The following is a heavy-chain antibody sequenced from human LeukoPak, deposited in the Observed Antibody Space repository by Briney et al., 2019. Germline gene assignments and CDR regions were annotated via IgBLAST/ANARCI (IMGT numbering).Heavy chain of an antibody. V-gene: IGHV4-59*12. CDR3: ARVAGDDDY. D-gene: IGHD6-6*01. Sequence: SEALSLTCTVSGGSISSYYWSWIRQPPGKGLEWIGYIYYSGSTNYNPSLKSRVTISVDTSKNQFSLKLSSVTAADTAVYYCARVAGDDDYWGQGTLVTVSS. CDR1: GGSISSYY. J-gene: IGHJ4*02. CDR2: IYYSGST.